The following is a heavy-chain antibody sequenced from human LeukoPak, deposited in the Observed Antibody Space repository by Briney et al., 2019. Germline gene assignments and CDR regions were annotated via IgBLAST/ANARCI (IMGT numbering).Heavy chain of an antibody. CDR3: ARGGANGAGDY. Sequence: GGSLRLSCAASGFTFRSYAMTWVRQVPGKGLEWVAHIKEDGTDKYHVDSVKGRFTVSRDNAKNSLYLQMSSLGGEDTAFYYCARGGANGAGDYWGQGTLVTVSS. J-gene: IGHJ4*02. CDR2: IKEDGTDK. V-gene: IGHV3-7*04. CDR1: GFTFRSYA. D-gene: IGHD4-17*01.